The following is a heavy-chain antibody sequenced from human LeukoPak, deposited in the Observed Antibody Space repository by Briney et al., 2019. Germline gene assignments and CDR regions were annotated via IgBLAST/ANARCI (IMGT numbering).Heavy chain of an antibody. Sequence: ASVKVSCKASGYTFTSYAMHWVRQAPGQRLEWKGWINAGNGNTKYSQKFQGRVTITRDTSASTAYMELSSLRSEDTAVYYCASPGVAAAAPDAFDIWGQGTMVTVSS. D-gene: IGHD6-13*01. CDR2: INAGNGNT. J-gene: IGHJ3*02. V-gene: IGHV1-3*01. CDR3: ASPGVAAAAPDAFDI. CDR1: GYTFTSYA.